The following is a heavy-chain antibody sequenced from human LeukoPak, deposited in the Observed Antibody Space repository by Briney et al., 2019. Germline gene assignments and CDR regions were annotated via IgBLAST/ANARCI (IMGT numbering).Heavy chain of an antibody. D-gene: IGHD1-26*01. V-gene: IGHV1-2*02. CDR1: GYTFTGYY. CDR3: ARDKSDLVGATTLDY. J-gene: IGHJ4*02. Sequence: ASVKVSCKASGYTFTGYYIHWVRQAPGQGLEWMGWINPNSGGTNYAQKFQGGVTMTRDTSVSTVYMELSRLRSDDTAVYYCARDKSDLVGATTLDYWGQGTLVRVSS. CDR2: INPNSGGT.